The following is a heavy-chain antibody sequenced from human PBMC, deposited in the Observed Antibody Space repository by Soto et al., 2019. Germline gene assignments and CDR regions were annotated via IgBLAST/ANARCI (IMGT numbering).Heavy chain of an antibody. CDR3: AKLGLGPGSLSGGIQLQYNWFDP. D-gene: IGHD5-18*01. V-gene: IGHV3-23*01. CDR1: GFTFSSYA. J-gene: IGHJ5*02. CDR2: ISGSGGIT. Sequence: EVQLLGSGGGLVQPGGSLRLSCAASGFTFSSYAMNWVRQAPGKGLEWVSGISGSGGITYYADSVKGRFTISRDNSKNTLYLQMNSLRAEDTAVYYCAKLGLGPGSLSGGIQLQYNWFDPWGQGTLVTVSS.